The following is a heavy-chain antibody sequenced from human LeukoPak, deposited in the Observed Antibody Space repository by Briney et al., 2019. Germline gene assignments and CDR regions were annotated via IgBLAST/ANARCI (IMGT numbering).Heavy chain of an antibody. D-gene: IGHD1-26*01. CDR2: IYPKSGGT. CDR3: ARDSGSHGNAFDI. J-gene: IGHJ3*02. CDR1: GYIITGYY. V-gene: IGHV1-2*06. Sequence: GASVKVSCKASGYIITGYYLHWVRQAPGQGLEWMGRIYPKSGGTNYAQKFQGRVTITADESTSTAYMELSSLRSEDTAVYYCARDSGSHGNAFDIWGQGTMVTVSS.